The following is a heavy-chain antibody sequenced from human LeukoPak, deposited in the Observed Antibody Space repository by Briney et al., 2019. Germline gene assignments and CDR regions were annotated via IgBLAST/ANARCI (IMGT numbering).Heavy chain of an antibody. J-gene: IGHJ4*02. CDR3: AKNEGRYDGVGRYITTADY. D-gene: IGHD2-8*01. CDR2: ISYSGST. Sequence: SENLSLTCTVSGGSISDSYWTWIRQPPGTGLEWIGYISYSGSTNYNPSLKSRVTISVDASKNQFSLKLSSVTAADTAVYYCAKNEGRYDGVGRYITTADYWGQGTLVTVS. V-gene: IGHV4-59*01. CDR1: GGSISDSY.